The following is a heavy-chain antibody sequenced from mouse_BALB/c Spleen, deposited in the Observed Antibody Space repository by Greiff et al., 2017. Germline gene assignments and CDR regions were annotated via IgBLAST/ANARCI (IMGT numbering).Heavy chain of an antibody. J-gene: IGHJ4*01. CDR3: ARRGNWDNYYAMDY. Sequence: EVQVVESGGGLVQPGGSRKLSCAASGFTFSSFGMHWVRQAPEKGLEWVAYISSGSSTIYYADTVKGRFTISRDNPKNTLFLQMTSLRSEDTAMYYCARRGNWDNYYAMDYWGQGTSVTVSS. CDR1: GFTFSSFG. V-gene: IGHV5-17*02. D-gene: IGHD4-1*01. CDR2: ISSGSSTI.